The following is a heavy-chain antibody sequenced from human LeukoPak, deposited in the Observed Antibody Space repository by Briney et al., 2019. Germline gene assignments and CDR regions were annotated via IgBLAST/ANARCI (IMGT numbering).Heavy chain of an antibody. Sequence: ASVKVSCKASGYTFTGYYMHWVRQAPGQGLEWMGWINPNSGGTNYAQKFQGRVTMTRDTSISTAYMELSRLRSDDTAVYYCARGELGYCSSTSCYGYYYYYMDVWGKGTTATVSS. J-gene: IGHJ6*03. CDR3: ARGELGYCSSTSCYGYYYYYMDV. V-gene: IGHV1-2*02. D-gene: IGHD2-2*01. CDR2: INPNSGGT. CDR1: GYTFTGYY.